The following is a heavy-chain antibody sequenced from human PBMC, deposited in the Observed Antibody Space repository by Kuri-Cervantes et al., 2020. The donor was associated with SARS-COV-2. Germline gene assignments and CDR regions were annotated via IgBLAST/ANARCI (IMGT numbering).Heavy chain of an antibody. CDR2: IYYSGST. J-gene: IGHJ6*02. D-gene: IGHD3-10*01. CDR3: ARGWDYGSGSYYPRGDYGMDV. CDR1: GGSISSSSYY. Sequence: GSLRLSCTVSGGSISSSSYYWGWIRQPPGKGLEWIGYIYYSGSTNYNPSLKSRVTISVDTSKNQFSLKLSSVTAADTAVYYCARGWDYGSGSYYPRGDYGMDVWGQGTMVTVSS. V-gene: IGHV4-61*05.